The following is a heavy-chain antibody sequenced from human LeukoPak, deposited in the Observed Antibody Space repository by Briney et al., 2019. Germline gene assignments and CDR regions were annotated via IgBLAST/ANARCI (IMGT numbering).Heavy chain of an antibody. Sequence: PGGSLRLSCAASGFTFSSYEMNWVRQAPGKGLEWVANIKQDGSEKYYVDSVKGRFTISRDNAKNSLYLQMNSLRAEDTAVYYCARRAVVVPAAIGTFDYWGQGTLVTVSS. CDR1: GFTFSSYE. D-gene: IGHD2-2*02. V-gene: IGHV3-7*01. CDR3: ARRAVVVPAAIGTFDY. CDR2: IKQDGSEK. J-gene: IGHJ4*02.